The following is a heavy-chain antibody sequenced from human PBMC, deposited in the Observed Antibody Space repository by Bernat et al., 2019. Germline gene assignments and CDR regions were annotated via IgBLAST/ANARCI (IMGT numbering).Heavy chain of an antibody. CDR1: GGSFSGYS. J-gene: IGHJ4*02. Sequence: QVQLQQWGAGLLKPSETLSLTCAVYGGSFSGYSWTWIRQPPGKGLEWIGEISHSGRHNYNPSLKSRVTISIDTSKNQFSLSLSSVTAADTALYYCARANMAASIFYWGQGTLVTVSS. V-gene: IGHV4-34*01. D-gene: IGHD6-13*01. CDR2: ISHSGRH. CDR3: ARANMAASIFY.